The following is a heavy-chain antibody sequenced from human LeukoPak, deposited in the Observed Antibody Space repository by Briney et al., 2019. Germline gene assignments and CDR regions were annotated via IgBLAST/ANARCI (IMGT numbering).Heavy chain of an antibody. Sequence: PGGSLRLSCAASGFIVSSNDMNWVRQAPGKGLEWVAIIYSGGSTYYADSVKGRFTISRDNAKNSLYLQMNSLRAEDTAVYFCARVSDWSWFDPWGQGTLVTVSS. CDR3: ARVSDWSWFDP. CDR1: GFIVSSND. V-gene: IGHV3-53*01. CDR2: IYSGGST. J-gene: IGHJ5*02. D-gene: IGHD1-1*01.